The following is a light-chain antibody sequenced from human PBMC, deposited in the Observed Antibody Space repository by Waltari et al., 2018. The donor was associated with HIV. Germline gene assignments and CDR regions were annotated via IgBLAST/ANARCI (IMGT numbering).Light chain of an antibody. CDR2: DVS. J-gene: IGLJ2*01. V-gene: IGLV2-14*01. CDR3: SSYTTSSTVV. CDR1: SSDVGGYDH. Sequence: QSALTQPASVSGSPGQSTTISCTGTSSDVGGYDHVSWYQQHPGKAPKPIIYDVSNRPSGVSKRFSDSKSGNTASLTISGLQAEDEAEYYCSSYTTSSTVVFGGGTTLTVL.